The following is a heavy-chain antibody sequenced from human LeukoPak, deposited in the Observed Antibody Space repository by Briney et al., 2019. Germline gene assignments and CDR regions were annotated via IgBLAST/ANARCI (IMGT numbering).Heavy chain of an antibody. CDR3: ARDKQYRFGRYIEH. Sequence: SETLSPTCTVSAASVSTYNWTWSRNSPEKGLEWIGYMQSTGNSNYNPPFNNRVVIISDMSRKKIVLLLSSVTAADTAVYFCARDKQYRFGRYIEHGGQGVLVTVSS. CDR2: MQSTGNS. V-gene: IGHV4-59*02. J-gene: IGHJ1*01. CDR1: AASVSTYN. D-gene: IGHD5-18*01.